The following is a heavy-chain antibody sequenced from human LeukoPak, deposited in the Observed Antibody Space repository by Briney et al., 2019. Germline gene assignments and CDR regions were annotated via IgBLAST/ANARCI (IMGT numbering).Heavy chain of an antibody. Sequence: ASETLSLTCTVSGGSISSSSYYWGWIRRPPGKGLQWIGSIYYSGSTYYNPSLKSRVTISVDTSKNQFSLKLSSVTPADTAVYYCARHLEGKLVPAYFDYWGQGTLVTVSS. CDR1: GGSISSSSYY. CDR3: ARHLEGKLVPAYFDY. J-gene: IGHJ4*02. V-gene: IGHV4-39*01. D-gene: IGHD6-13*01. CDR2: IYYSGST.